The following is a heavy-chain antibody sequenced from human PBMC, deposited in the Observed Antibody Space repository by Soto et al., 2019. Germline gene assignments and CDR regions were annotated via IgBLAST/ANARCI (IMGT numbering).Heavy chain of an antibody. CDR3: AKDYKWHLITPWFEP. V-gene: IGHV3-30*18. Sequence: PVGSLRLSCASSGFTFSSYGMHWVRQAPGKGLEWVAVISYDGSNKYYADSVKGRFTISRDNSKNTLYLQMNSLRAEDTAVYYCAKDYKWHLITPWFEPWGHGTRVSVS. CDR2: ISYDGSNK. CDR1: GFTFSSYG. D-gene: IGHD1-20*01. J-gene: IGHJ5*02.